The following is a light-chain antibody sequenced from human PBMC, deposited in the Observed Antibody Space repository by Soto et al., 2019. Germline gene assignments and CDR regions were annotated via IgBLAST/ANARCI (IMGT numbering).Light chain of an antibody. J-gene: IGKJ2*01. V-gene: IGKV1-17*03. Sequence: DIQVTQSPSAMSASVGDRVTITCRASQDISHYLAWFQQKPGKVPKRLIFAVSNLESGVPSRFSGSGSGTDFTLTISSLQPEDFATYYCQQSYSTPYTFGQGTKL. CDR1: QDISHY. CDR3: QQSYSTPYT. CDR2: AVS.